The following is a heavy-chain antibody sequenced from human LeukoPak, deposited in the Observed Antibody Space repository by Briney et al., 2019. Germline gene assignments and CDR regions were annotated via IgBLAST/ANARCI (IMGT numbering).Heavy chain of an antibody. Sequence: ASVKVSCKASGYTFASFYLHWVRQAPGQGLGWMGWINPNSGVTKIAQKFQGRISMTRDTAISTAYLDLNSLRSDDTAVYFCARDRNGAWRDPTCFFDFWGQGTLVAVSS. CDR2: INPNSGVT. V-gene: IGHV1-2*02. J-gene: IGHJ4*02. CDR1: GYTFASFY. CDR3: ARDRNGAWRDPTCFFDF. D-gene: IGHD1-1*01.